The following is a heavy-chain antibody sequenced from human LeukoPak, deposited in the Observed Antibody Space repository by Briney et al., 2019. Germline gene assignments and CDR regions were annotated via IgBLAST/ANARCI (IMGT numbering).Heavy chain of an antibody. J-gene: IGHJ6*02. V-gene: IGHV4-59*01. CDR2: IYYSGST. CDR1: GGSISSYY. Sequence: PSETLSLTCTVSGGSISSYYLSWIRQPPGKGLEWMGYIYYSGSTNYNPSLKSRVTISVDTSKNQFSLKLSSVTAADTAVYYCARGRLNVATTYYYYYGMDVWGQGTTVTVSS. D-gene: IGHD5-12*01. CDR3: ARGRLNVATTYYYYYGMDV.